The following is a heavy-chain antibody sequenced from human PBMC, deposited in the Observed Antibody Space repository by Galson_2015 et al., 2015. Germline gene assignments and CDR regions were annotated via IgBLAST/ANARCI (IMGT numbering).Heavy chain of an antibody. D-gene: IGHD2-15*01. V-gene: IGHV3-23*01. J-gene: IGHJ4*02. CDR2: VNGGGGST. CDR1: GFTFSSYA. Sequence: SLRLSCAASGFTFSSYAMRWVRQAPGKGLEWVSTVNGGGGSTYYADSVKGRFTISRDNSRNTLYLQMNSLRVEDTAVHFCAKGGLGYCSGGSCYSGKEFDYWGQGTLVTVSS. CDR3: AKGGLGYCSGGSCYSGKEFDY.